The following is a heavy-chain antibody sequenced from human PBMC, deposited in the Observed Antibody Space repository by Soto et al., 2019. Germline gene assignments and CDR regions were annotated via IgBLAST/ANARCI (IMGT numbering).Heavy chain of an antibody. CDR1: GFTFNNYA. Sequence: EVQLLESGGGLVQPGGSLRLSCAASGFTFNNYAMTWVRQAPGKGLEWGSAISGGGDTTSYADSVKGRFTVSRDGSKTKLYLQMSSLRAEDTALYYCAKGRGGSGSLTPRVDFWGQGTLVTVSS. V-gene: IGHV3-23*01. CDR3: AKGRGGSGSLTPRVDF. J-gene: IGHJ4*02. CDR2: ISGGGDTT. D-gene: IGHD3-10*01.